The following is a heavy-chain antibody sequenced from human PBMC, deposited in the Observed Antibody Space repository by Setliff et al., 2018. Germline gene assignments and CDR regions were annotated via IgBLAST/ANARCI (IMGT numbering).Heavy chain of an antibody. D-gene: IGHD2-15*01. CDR2: INYSGIT. CDR1: GDSISSSSYY. J-gene: IGHJ3*02. Sequence: SETLSLTCSVSGDSISSSSYYWGWIRQPPGKGLEWIGSINYSGITYYSPSLKSRVIVSVDTSKNQFXXXXXSVXAADTXVYYCARLPGYCNGGNCYGYYTFDIWGQGTMVTVSS. CDR3: ARLPGYCNGGNCYGYYTFDI. V-gene: IGHV4-39*01.